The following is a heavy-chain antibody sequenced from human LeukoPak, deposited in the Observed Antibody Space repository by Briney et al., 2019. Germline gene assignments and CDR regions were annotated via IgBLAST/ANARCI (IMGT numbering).Heavy chain of an antibody. Sequence: GGSLRLSCAASGFTFSSYAMHWVRQAPGMGLEWVSVISYDGTNKYYADSVKGRFTISRDNSKNTLYLQMNSLRAEDTALYFCAKVGGVVIPGSYWGQGTLVTISS. CDR3: AKVGGVVIPGSY. D-gene: IGHD3-3*01. V-gene: IGHV3-30*04. J-gene: IGHJ4*02. CDR2: ISYDGTNK. CDR1: GFTFSSYA.